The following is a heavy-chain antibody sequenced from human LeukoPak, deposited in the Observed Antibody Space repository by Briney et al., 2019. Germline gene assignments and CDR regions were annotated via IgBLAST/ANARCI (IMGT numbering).Heavy chain of an antibody. Sequence: GGSLRLSCAASGFTFSSYAMHWVRQAPGKGLEWVAVISYDGSNKYYADSVKGRFTISRDNSKNTLYLQMNSLRAEDTAVYYCARAGERGGNYFDYWGQGTLVTVSS. V-gene: IGHV3-30*04. J-gene: IGHJ4*02. CDR2: ISYDGSNK. CDR1: GFTFSSYA. CDR3: ARAGERGGNYFDY. D-gene: IGHD3-16*01.